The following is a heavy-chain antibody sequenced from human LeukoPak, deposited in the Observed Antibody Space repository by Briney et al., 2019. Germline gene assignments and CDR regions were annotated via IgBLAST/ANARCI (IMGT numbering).Heavy chain of an antibody. CDR1: GGSFSGYY. Sequence: SETLSPTCAVYGGSFSGYYWSWIRQPPGKGLEWIGEINHSGSTNYNPSLKSRVTISVDTSKNQFSLKLSSVTAADTAVYYCARRSYHYDFWSGYYGGYMDVWGKGTTVTVSS. CDR2: INHSGST. CDR3: ARRSYHYDFWSGYYGGYMDV. V-gene: IGHV4-34*01. D-gene: IGHD3-3*01. J-gene: IGHJ6*03.